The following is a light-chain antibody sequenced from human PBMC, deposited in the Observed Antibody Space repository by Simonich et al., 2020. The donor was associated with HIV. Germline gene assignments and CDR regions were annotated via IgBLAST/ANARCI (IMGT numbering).Light chain of an antibody. CDR2: ESS. CDR3: CSYGGSSTAM. J-gene: IGLJ7*01. V-gene: IGLV2-23*01. Sequence: QSALTQPPSASGSPGQSITISCTGFSSDVGSFNLVSWYQQHPGKAPKLMIYESSKPPSGVSHRFSVSKSGNTASLTISGLQAEDEADYYCCSYGGSSTAMFGGGTQLTVL. CDR1: SSDVGSFNL.